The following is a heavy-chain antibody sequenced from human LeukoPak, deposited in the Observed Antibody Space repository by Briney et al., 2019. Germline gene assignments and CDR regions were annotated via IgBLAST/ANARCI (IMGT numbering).Heavy chain of an antibody. CDR1: GFTFADFG. Sequence: GGSLRLSCEASGFTFADFGMAWVRQAPGKGLEWVSGINWNGGSTGYADSVKGRFTISRDNAKNSLYLQMNSLRAEDTAVYYCASYSSLDYWGQGTLVTVSS. V-gene: IGHV3-20*04. CDR2: INWNGGST. J-gene: IGHJ4*02. D-gene: IGHD6-13*01. CDR3: ASYSSLDY.